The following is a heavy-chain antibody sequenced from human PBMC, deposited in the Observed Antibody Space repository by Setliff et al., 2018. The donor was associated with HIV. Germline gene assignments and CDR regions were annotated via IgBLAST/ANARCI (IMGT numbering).Heavy chain of an antibody. D-gene: IGHD4-4*01. V-gene: IGHV3-23*01. CDR1: GFTFSSYP. J-gene: IGHJ6*02. Sequence: GSLRLSRAASGFTFSSYPMSWVRQSPGKGPEWVSAIRDGGGSTYYAVSVKGRFTISRDNAKNSLYLQMNSLRAEDTAVYYCARDDSNYRQHGMDVWGQGTTVTVSS. CDR3: ARDDSNYRQHGMDV. CDR2: IRDGGGST.